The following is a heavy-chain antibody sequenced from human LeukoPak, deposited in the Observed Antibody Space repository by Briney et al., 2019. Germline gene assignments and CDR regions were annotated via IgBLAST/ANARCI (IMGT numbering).Heavy chain of an antibody. CDR3: ARDRPYTGGWRGFDY. D-gene: IGHD6-19*01. CDR2: IIPMFGIA. V-gene: IGHV1-69*13. J-gene: IGHJ4*02. Sequence: SVKVSCKVSGYTLTELSMHWVRQAPGQGLEWMGGIIPMFGIANYAQKFQGRVTITADESTSTAYMELSSLRSEDTAVYYCARDRPYTGGWRGFDYWGQGTLVTVSS. CDR1: GYTLTELS.